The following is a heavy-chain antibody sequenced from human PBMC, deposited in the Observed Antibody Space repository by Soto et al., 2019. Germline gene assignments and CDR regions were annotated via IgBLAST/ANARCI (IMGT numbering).Heavy chain of an antibody. D-gene: IGHD3-10*01. J-gene: IGHJ6*03. CDR1: GYTFTGYY. Sequence: GASVKVSCKASGYTFTGYYMHWVRQAPGQGLEWMGWINPNSGGTNYAQKFQGWVTMTRDTSISTAYMELSRLRSDDTAVYYCARDGPGDDYYYMDVWGKGTTVTVSS. CDR3: ARDGPGDDYYYMDV. CDR2: INPNSGGT. V-gene: IGHV1-2*04.